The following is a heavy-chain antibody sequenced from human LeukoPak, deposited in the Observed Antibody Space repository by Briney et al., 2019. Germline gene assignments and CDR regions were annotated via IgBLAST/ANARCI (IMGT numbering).Heavy chain of an antibody. CDR1: GYTVTIYD. CDR2: MDPHSGNT. CDR3: ARYAVVPAMNWFDP. J-gene: IGHJ5*02. D-gene: IGHD2-2*01. V-gene: IGHV1-8*01. Sequence: GASVKLSCKASGYTVTIYDINWVRHAPRQGLGWVGWMDPHSGNTGYAQKFQGRVTLTSDTSISTAYMELSSLRSEDTAVYYCARYAVVPAMNWFDPWGQGPLVIVSS.